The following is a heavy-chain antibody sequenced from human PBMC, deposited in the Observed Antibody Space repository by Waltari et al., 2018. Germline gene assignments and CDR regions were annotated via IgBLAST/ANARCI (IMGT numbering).Heavy chain of an antibody. CDR2: IYYSGST. D-gene: IGHD6-19*01. CDR1: GGSISSYY. CDR3: ARAEKGAFDI. V-gene: IGHV4-59*01. Sequence: QVQLQESGPGLVKPSETLSLTCTVSGGSISSYYWSWIRQPPGKGLEWIGYIYYSGSTNYNPSLKSRVTISVDTSKNQFSLKLSSVTAADTAVYYCARAEKGAFDIWGQGTMVTVSS. J-gene: IGHJ3*02.